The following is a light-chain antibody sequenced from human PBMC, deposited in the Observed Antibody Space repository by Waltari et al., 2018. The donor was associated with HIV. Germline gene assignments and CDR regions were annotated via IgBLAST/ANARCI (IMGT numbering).Light chain of an antibody. CDR3: GSYTGDESPDVV. V-gene: IGLV2-8*01. Sequence: QSALTQPPSASGSPGQSVTISCTGTSSDIGGFVSWYQQHSGKAPKLMIYEVTKRPSGVPDLFSGSTSGNTASLTVSGLQAEDEADYYCGSYTGDESPDVVFGEGTKLTVL. CDR2: EVT. CDR1: SSDIGGF. J-gene: IGLJ2*01.